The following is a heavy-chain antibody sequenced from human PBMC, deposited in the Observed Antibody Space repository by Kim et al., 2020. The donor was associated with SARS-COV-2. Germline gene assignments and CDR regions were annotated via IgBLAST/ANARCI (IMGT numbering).Heavy chain of an antibody. CDR1: GFTFSSDE. D-gene: IGHD4-4*01. CDR2: ISSGGGTI. Sequence: GGSLRLSCAASGFTFSSDEMNWVRQAPGKGLEWVSYISSGGGTIYYADSVKGRFTISRDNAKNSLYLHMNSLRAEDTAVYYCARNGDAYNKGFDYWGQGTLVTVSS. V-gene: IGHV3-48*03. J-gene: IGHJ4*02. CDR3: ARNGDAYNKGFDY.